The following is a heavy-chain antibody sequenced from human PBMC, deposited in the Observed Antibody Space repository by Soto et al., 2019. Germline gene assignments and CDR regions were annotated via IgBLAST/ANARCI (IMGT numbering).Heavy chain of an antibody. J-gene: IGHJ5*02. CDR1: GFTFSSYA. V-gene: IGHV3-23*01. CDR3: AKDRLASGSGVRFDP. CDR2: ISGSGADT. D-gene: IGHD3-10*01. Sequence: SGGSLRLSCAASGFTFSSYAMSWVRQAPGKGLEWVSAISGSGADTYYADSVKGRFTISRDNPKNTLYLQMNSLRDEDAALYYCAKDRLASGSGVRFDPWGQGTLVTVSS.